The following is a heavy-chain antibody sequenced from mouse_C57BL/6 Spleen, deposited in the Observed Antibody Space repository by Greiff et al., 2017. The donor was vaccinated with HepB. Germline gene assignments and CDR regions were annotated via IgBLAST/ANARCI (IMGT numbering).Heavy chain of an antibody. Sequence: VQLQESGGGLVKPGGSLKLSCAASGFTFSDYGMHWVRQAPEKGLEWVAYISSGSSTINYADTVKGRITIPRDNAKNTLFLQMTSLRSEDTAMYYCARVTTVVPFDYWGQGTTLTVAS. V-gene: IGHV5-17*01. CDR3: ARVTTVVPFDY. D-gene: IGHD1-1*01. CDR1: GFTFSDYG. J-gene: IGHJ2*01. CDR2: ISSGSSTI.